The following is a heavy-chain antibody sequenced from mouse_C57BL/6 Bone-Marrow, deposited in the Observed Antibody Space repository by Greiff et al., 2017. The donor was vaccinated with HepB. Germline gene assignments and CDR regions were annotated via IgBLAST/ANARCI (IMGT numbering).Heavy chain of an antibody. CDR3: ARDSSGPPWFAD. Sequence: VQLQQSGPELVKPGASVKISCKASGYAFSSSWMNWVKQRPGKGLEWIGRIYPGDGDTNYNGKFKGKATLTADKSSSTAYMQLSSLTSEDSAVYFCARDSSGPPWFADWGQGTLVTVSA. D-gene: IGHD3-2*02. V-gene: IGHV1-82*01. J-gene: IGHJ3*01. CDR1: GYAFSSSW. CDR2: IYPGDGDT.